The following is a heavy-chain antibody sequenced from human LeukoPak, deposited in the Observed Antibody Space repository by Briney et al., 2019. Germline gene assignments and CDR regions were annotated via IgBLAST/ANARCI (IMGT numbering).Heavy chain of an antibody. CDR2: ISGSGGST. J-gene: IGHJ4*01. Sequence: GGSLRLSCAASGFTFSSHATSWVRQAPGKGLEWVSGISGSGGSTYYADSVKGRFTISRDNSKNTLYLQMNSLRAEDTAVYYCARENPATARLFDYWGQGTLVTVSS. CDR3: ARENPATARLFDY. CDR1: GFTFSSHA. D-gene: IGHD2-21*02. V-gene: IGHV3-23*01.